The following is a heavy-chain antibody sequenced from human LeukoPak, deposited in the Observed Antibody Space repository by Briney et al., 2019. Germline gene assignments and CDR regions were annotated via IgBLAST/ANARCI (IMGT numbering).Heavy chain of an antibody. V-gene: IGHV4-39*01. CDR2: TSYGGKT. Sequence: SKTLSLTCTVSGASISSSGYYWGWIRQPPGKGLEWIASTSYGGKTYSNPSLKSRVTMSVDTSKNQFSLRVTSVTAPDTAVYYCAKYQTGTMFASWGQGALVTVSS. CDR3: AKYQTGTMFAS. D-gene: IGHD1-1*01. J-gene: IGHJ4*02. CDR1: GASISSSGYY.